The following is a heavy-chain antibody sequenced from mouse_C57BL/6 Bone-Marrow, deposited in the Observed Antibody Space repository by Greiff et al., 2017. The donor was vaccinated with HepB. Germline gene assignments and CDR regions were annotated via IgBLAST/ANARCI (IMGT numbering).Heavy chain of an antibody. Sequence: VQLQQSGAELARPGASVKMSCKASGYTFTSYTMHWVKQRPGQGLEWIGYINPSSGYTKYNQKFKDKATLTADKSSSTAYTQLSSLTSEDSAVYYCARVLYYYGSSYGGFAYWGQGTLVTVSA. CDR1: GYTFTSYT. J-gene: IGHJ3*01. CDR3: ARVLYYYGSSYGGFAY. D-gene: IGHD1-1*01. CDR2: INPSSGYT. V-gene: IGHV1-4*01.